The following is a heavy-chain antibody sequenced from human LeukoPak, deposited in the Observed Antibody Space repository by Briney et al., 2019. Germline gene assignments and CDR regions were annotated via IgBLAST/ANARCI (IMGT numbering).Heavy chain of an antibody. Sequence: ALVKVSCKASGYTFTNYAIHWVRQAPGQRLEWMGWINAGNGNTKYLQRFQGRVTITRDTSASTAYMELSSLRYEDRAVFYCARGPIAAVAFFDYWGQGTLVSVSS. CDR1: GYTFTNYA. V-gene: IGHV1-3*01. J-gene: IGHJ4*02. CDR3: ARGPIAAVAFFDY. D-gene: IGHD6-13*01. CDR2: INAGNGNT.